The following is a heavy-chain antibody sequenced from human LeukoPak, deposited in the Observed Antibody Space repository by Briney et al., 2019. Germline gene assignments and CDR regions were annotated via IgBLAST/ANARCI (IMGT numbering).Heavy chain of an antibody. J-gene: IGHJ4*02. CDR2: ISENGANP. Sequence: GGSLRLSCAASGFTFKNYAMNWVRQTPGKGLEWVSSISENGANPHYADSVKGRFTIFRDDSHNTLYLQMNSLRAEDTAVYYCAKSGRIPVADIVDYWGQGTLVTVSS. CDR3: AKSGRIPVADIVDY. D-gene: IGHD6-19*01. V-gene: IGHV3-23*01. CDR1: GFTFKNYA.